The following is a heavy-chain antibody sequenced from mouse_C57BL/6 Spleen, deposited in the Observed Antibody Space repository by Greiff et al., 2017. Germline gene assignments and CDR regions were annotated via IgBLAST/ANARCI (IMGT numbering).Heavy chain of an antibody. V-gene: IGHV3-6*01. CDR1: GYSITSGYY. Sequence: EVKLVESGPGLVKPSQSLSLTCSVTGYSITSGYYWNWIRQFPGNKLEWMGYISYDGSNNYNPSLKNRISITRDTSKNQFFLKLNSVTTEDTATYYCARANWDAMDYWGQGTSVTVSS. CDR3: ARANWDAMDY. D-gene: IGHD4-1*01. CDR2: ISYDGSN. J-gene: IGHJ4*01.